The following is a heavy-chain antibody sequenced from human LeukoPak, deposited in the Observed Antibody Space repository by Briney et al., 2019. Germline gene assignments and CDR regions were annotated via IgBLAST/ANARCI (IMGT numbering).Heavy chain of an antibody. Sequence: GGSLRLSCAASGFIFNNHYMSWVRQAPGKGLEWVANIKPDGSEKECVDSVKGRFTISRDNARNSLYLQMDSLRAEDTAVYYCARGVRPGIVQWSLDYWGQGALVTVSS. CDR1: GFIFNNHY. CDR2: IKPDGSEK. CDR3: ARGVRPGIVQWSLDY. D-gene: IGHD2-8*01. J-gene: IGHJ4*02. V-gene: IGHV3-7*01.